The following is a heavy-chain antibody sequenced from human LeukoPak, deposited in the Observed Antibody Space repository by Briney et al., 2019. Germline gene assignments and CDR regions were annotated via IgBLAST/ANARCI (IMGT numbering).Heavy chain of an antibody. CDR2: IYTSGST. CDR3: ARARYCSSTSCIFDY. V-gene: IGHV4-4*07. D-gene: IGHD2-2*01. CDR1: GGSISSYY. Sequence: SETLSLTCTVSGGSISSYYWSWIRQPAGKGLEWIGRIYTSGSTNYNPSLKSRVTISVDTSKNQFSLKLSSVTAADTAVYYCARARYCSSTSCIFDYWGQGTLVTVSS. J-gene: IGHJ4*02.